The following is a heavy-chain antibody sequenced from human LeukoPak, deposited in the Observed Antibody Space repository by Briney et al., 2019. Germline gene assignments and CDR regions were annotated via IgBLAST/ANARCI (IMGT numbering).Heavy chain of an antibody. Sequence: SETLSLTCAVYGGSFSGYYWSWIRQPAGKGLEWVGRIYTSGSTNYNPSLKSRVTMSVDTSKNQFSLKLSSVTAADTAVYYCARAGRAGNYYDSSGYHYVDYWGQGTLVTVSS. J-gene: IGHJ4*02. CDR2: IYTSGST. V-gene: IGHV4-59*10. D-gene: IGHD3-22*01. CDR3: ARAGRAGNYYDSSGYHYVDY. CDR1: GGSFSGYY.